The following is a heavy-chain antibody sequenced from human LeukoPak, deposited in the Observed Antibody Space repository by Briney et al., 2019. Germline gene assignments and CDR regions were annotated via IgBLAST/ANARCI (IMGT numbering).Heavy chain of an antibody. CDR2: IYPGDSDT. V-gene: IGHV5-51*01. Sequence: RGESLKISCKGSGYTFTSYWIGWVRQMPGKGLEWMGIIYPGDSDTRYSPSFQGQVTISADKSISTAYLQWSSLKASDTAMYYCARHSPVRGVIDPPGAVWGQGTTVTVSS. CDR1: GYTFTSYW. D-gene: IGHD3-10*02. J-gene: IGHJ6*02. CDR3: ARHSPVRGVIDPPGAV.